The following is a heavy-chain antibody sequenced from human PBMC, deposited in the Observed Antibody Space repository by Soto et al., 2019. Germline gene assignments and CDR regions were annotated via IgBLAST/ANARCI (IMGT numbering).Heavy chain of an antibody. CDR2: IRSKAYGGTT. Sequence: GGSLRLFCTASGFTFGDYAMSWIRQAPGKGLEWVGFIRSKAYGGTTEYAASVKGRFTISRDDSKSIAYLQMNSLKTEDTAVYYCTRGGRIHGVTLYYYYYYMDVWGKGTTVTVSS. J-gene: IGHJ6*03. V-gene: IGHV3-49*03. CDR1: GFTFGDYA. D-gene: IGHD3-10*01. CDR3: TRGGRIHGVTLYYYYYYMDV.